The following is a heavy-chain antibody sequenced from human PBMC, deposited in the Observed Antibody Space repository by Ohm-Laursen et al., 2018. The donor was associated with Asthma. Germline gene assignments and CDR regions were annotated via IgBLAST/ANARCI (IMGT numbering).Heavy chain of an antibody. Sequence: TLSLTWTVSGGSISSGGYYWNWIRQHPGKGLEWIGYIHYSGSTYYSPSLKSRVTISVDTSKNQFSLKLSSVTAADTAVYYCASLIDAYSLDDAFDIWGQGTMVTVSS. J-gene: IGHJ3*02. CDR1: GGSISSGGYY. CDR2: IHYSGST. CDR3: ASLIDAYSLDDAFDI. D-gene: IGHD5-24*01. V-gene: IGHV4-31*02.